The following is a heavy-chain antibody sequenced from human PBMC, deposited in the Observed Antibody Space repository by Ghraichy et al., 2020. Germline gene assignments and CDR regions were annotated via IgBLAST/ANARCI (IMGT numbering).Heavy chain of an antibody. Sequence: GGSLRLSCAASGFTFSAYYIDWVRQAPGKGLEWIARSRNKAYSYTTEYAASVQGRFTISRDDSSNTLFLQMNSLMTEDTAVYYCGRRVPDYDGLDCWGQGTLVTVSS. CDR2: SRNKAYSYTT. CDR3: GRRVPDYDGLDC. V-gene: IGHV3-72*01. D-gene: IGHD3-22*01. CDR1: GFTFSAYY. J-gene: IGHJ4*02.